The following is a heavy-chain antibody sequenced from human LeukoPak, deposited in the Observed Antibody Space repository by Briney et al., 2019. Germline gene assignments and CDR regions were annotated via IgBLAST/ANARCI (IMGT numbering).Heavy chain of an antibody. Sequence: GGSLRLSCAASGFTFSSYGMSWVRQAPGKGLEWVANIKQDGSEKYYVDSVKGRFTISRDNAKNTLYLQMNSLRAEDTAVYYCAREGQVTTVDYMDVWGKGTTVTVSS. V-gene: IGHV3-7*01. D-gene: IGHD4-23*01. CDR3: AREGQVTTVDYMDV. J-gene: IGHJ6*03. CDR1: GFTFSSYG. CDR2: IKQDGSEK.